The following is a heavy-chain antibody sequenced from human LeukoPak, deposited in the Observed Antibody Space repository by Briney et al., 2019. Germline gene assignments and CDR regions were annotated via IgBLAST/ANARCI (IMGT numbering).Heavy chain of an antibody. CDR1: GGSISSSSAY. CDR3: VSPRGLSYGYFDY. Sequence: SETLSLTCTVSGGSISSSSAYWGWIPQPPGKGLDWIGSIYYSKNTYYNPSLKRRVTISADTSKNQSSLTLGSVSATDTAVYYCVSPRGLSYGYFDYWGQGTLVTVSS. J-gene: IGHJ4*02. D-gene: IGHD5-18*01. CDR2: IYYSKNT. V-gene: IGHV4-39*01.